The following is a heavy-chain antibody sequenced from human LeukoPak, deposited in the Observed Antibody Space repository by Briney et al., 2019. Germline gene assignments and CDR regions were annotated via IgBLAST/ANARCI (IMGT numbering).Heavy chain of an antibody. CDR2: IYYSGST. D-gene: IGHD2-2*01. V-gene: IGHV4-31*03. Sequence: SETLSLTCTVSGGSISSGGYYWSWIRQHPGKGLEWIGYIYYSGSTYYNPSLKSRVTISVDTSKNQFSLKLSSVTAADTAVYYCARGRVVVPAAMPGPYGMDVWGQGTTVTVSS. J-gene: IGHJ6*02. CDR3: ARGRVVVPAAMPGPYGMDV. CDR1: GGSISSGGYY.